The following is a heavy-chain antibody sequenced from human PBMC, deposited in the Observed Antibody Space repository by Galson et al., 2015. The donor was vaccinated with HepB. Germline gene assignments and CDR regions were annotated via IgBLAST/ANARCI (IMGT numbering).Heavy chain of an antibody. CDR1: GFTFTSSA. CDR2: IVVGSGNT. D-gene: IGHD3-10*01. Sequence: SVKVSCKASGFTFTSSAMQWVRQARGQRLEWIGWIVVGSGNTNYAQKFQERVTITRDMSTSTAYMELSSLRSEDTAVYYCAADSGDYGSGSYYEDAFDIWGQATMVTVSS. J-gene: IGHJ3*02. V-gene: IGHV1-58*02. CDR3: AADSGDYGSGSYYEDAFDI.